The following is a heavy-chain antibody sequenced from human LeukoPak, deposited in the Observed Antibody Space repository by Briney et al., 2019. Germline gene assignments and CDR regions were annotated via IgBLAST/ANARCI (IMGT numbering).Heavy chain of an antibody. CDR1: GGSISSYY. Sequence: SETLSLTCTVSGGSISSYYWSWIRQPPGKGLEWIGYIYYSGSTNYNPSLKSRVTISVDTSKNQFSLKLSSVTAADTAVYYCASASSTSCYGRCWFDPWGQGTLVTVPS. V-gene: IGHV4-59*12. D-gene: IGHD2-2*01. J-gene: IGHJ5*02. CDR3: ASASSTSCYGRCWFDP. CDR2: IYYSGST.